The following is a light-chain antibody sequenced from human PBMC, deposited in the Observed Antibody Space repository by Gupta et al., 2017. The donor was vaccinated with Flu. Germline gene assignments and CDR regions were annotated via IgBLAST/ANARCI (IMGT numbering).Light chain of an antibody. CDR2: KAS. Sequence: DIQMTQSPSTLSAYVGGRVTITCRASQSISSWLAWYQHKPGKAPKLLIYKASSLESGVPSRFSGSGSGTEFTLTISSLQPDDFATYYCQQYNDYPRTFGQGTKVEIK. CDR1: QSISSW. V-gene: IGKV1-5*03. CDR3: QQYNDYPRT. J-gene: IGKJ1*01.